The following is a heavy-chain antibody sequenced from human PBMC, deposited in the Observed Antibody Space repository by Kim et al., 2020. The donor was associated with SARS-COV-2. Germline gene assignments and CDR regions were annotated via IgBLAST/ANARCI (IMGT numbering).Heavy chain of an antibody. CDR2: IYHSGST. D-gene: IGHD3-9*01. J-gene: IGHJ6*02. Sequence: SETLSLTCAVSGGSISSSNWWSWVRQPPGKGLEWIGEIYHSGSTNYNPSLKSRVTISVDKSKNQFSLKLSSVTAADTAVYYCARDNTVLTGLTFWNYYYGMDVWGQGTTVTVSS. V-gene: IGHV4-4*02. CDR1: GGSISSSNW. CDR3: ARDNTVLTGLTFWNYYYGMDV.